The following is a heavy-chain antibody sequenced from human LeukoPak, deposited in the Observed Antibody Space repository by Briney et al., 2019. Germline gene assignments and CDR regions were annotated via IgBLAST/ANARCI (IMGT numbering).Heavy chain of an antibody. CDR2: IKSKTDGGTT. CDR3: TTNAGDYSSYVLTLFRRGTDAFDI. J-gene: IGHJ3*02. Sequence: GGSLRLSCAASGFTFSNAWMSWVRQAPGKGLEWVGRIKSKTDGGTTDYAAPVKGRFTISRDDSKNTLYLQMNSLKTEDTAVYYCTTNAGDYSSYVLTLFRRGTDAFDIWGQGTMVTVSS. D-gene: IGHD4-11*01. V-gene: IGHV3-15*01. CDR1: GFTFSNAW.